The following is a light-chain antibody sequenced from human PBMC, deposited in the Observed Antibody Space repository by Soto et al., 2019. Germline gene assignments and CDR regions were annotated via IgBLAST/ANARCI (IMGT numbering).Light chain of an antibody. CDR1: QSISSW. Sequence: DIQMTKSPSTLSASVGDRVSITCRASQSISSWLAWYQQKPGKAPKVLIYKASNLQGGVPSRLSGSGSGTEFTLTISSLQPDDFATYYCQQYSSYPLTFGQGTKLEIK. J-gene: IGKJ2*01. CDR2: KAS. CDR3: QQYSSYPLT. V-gene: IGKV1-5*03.